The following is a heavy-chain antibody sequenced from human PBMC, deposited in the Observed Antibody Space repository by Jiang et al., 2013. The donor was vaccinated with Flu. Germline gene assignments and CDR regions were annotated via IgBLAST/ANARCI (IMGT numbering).Heavy chain of an antibody. V-gene: IGHV4-4*02. Sequence: GSGLVKPSGTLSLTCAVSGGSITSSNWWSWVRQPPGKGLEWIGEIHHSGSTNYNPSLKSRVTISLDKSKNQFSLKLSSVTAADTAVYYCARYITMIVVAADYYYYGMDVWGQGTTVTVSS. D-gene: IGHD3-22*01. CDR2: IHHSGST. CDR1: GGSITSSNW. CDR3: ARYITMIVVAADYYYYGMDV. J-gene: IGHJ6*02.